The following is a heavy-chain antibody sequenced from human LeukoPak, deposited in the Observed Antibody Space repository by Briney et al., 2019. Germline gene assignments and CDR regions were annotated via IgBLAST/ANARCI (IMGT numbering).Heavy chain of an antibody. CDR1: GFTFSSYA. Sequence: GGSLRLSCAASGFTFSSYAMHWVRQAPGKGLEWVAVISYDGSNKYYADSVKGRFTIPRDNSKNTLYLQMNSLRAEDTAVYYCARGGNIVVVPAAPPDAFDIWGQGTMVTVSS. D-gene: IGHD2-2*01. CDR3: ARGGNIVVVPAAPPDAFDI. V-gene: IGHV3-30*04. J-gene: IGHJ3*02. CDR2: ISYDGSNK.